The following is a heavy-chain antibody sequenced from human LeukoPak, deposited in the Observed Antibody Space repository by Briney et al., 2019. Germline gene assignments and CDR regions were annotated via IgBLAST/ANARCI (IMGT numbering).Heavy chain of an antibody. CDR1: GFTFTIAW. D-gene: IGHD3-16*02. J-gene: IGHJ4*02. Sequence: AGGSLRLSCAASGFTFTIAWMSWVRQSPGKGLEWVGRIKSKADGETIDYAAPVKGRFTISRDDSTKTLYLLMNSLDTDDTAVYFCITDIPGGGYPLDFWGQGTLVTVSS. V-gene: IGHV3-15*01. CDR2: IKSKADGETI. CDR3: ITDIPGGGYPLDF.